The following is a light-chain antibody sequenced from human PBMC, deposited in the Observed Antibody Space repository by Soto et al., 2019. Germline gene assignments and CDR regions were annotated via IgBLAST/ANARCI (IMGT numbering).Light chain of an antibody. CDR3: QQYGSSPPWT. CDR1: QSVSSSC. CDR2: GAS. Sequence: EIVLTQSPGTLSLSPGERSTLSCRASQSVSSSCLAWYQQKPGQAPRLLIYGASTRATGIPDRFSGGGSGTDFTLIISRLEPEDFAIYYCQQYGSSPPWTFGQGTKVDIK. J-gene: IGKJ1*01. V-gene: IGKV3-20*01.